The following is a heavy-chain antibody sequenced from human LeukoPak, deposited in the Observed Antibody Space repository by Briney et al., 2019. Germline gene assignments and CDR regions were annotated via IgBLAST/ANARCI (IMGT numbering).Heavy chain of an antibody. Sequence: ASVKVSCKASGYTFTGYYMHWVRQAPGQGLEWMGWINPNSGGTNYAQKFQGRVTMTRDTSISTAYMELSRLRSDDTAVYYCARDRGWFGSPLGCDFDFWGQGTLVTVSS. CDR3: ARDRGWFGSPLGCDFDF. CDR1: GYTFTGYY. V-gene: IGHV1-2*02. CDR2: INPNSGGT. D-gene: IGHD3-10*01. J-gene: IGHJ4*02.